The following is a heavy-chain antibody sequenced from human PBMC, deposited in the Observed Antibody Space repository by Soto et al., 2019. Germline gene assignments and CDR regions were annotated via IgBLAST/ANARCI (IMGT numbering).Heavy chain of an antibody. CDR1: GGSISSYY. Sequence: PSETLSLTCTVSGGSISSYYWSWIRQPPGKGLEWIGYINHSGSTNYNPSLKSRVTISVDTSKNQFSLKLSSVTAADTAVYYCAKDSGSSPSPFDYWGQGTLVTVSS. CDR2: INHSGST. V-gene: IGHV4-59*12. D-gene: IGHD1-26*01. J-gene: IGHJ4*02. CDR3: AKDSGSSPSPFDY.